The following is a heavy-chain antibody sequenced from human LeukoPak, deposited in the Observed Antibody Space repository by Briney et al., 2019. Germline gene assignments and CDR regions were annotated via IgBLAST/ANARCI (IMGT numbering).Heavy chain of an antibody. CDR1: GGSISSGSYY. CDR2: IYYSGST. D-gene: IGHD5-24*01. V-gene: IGHV4-61*02. J-gene: IGHJ1*01. Sequence: SQTLSLTCTVSGGSISSGSYYWSWIRQPAGKGLEWIGRIYYSGSTYYNPSLKSRVTISVDTSKNQFSLKLSSVTAADTAVYYCARQGWAWLQHRSGYFQHWGQGTLVTVSS. CDR3: ARQGWAWLQHRSGYFQH.